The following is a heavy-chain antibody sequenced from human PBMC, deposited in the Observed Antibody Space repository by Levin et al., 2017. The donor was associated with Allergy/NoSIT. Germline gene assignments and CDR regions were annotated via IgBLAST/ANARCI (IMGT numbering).Heavy chain of an antibody. CDR3: ATDFNPGLFYYASY. Sequence: GGSLRLSCTGSGFTFDSYGMIWVRQAPGKGLEWVSSISGNGGSTFYADAVKGRFTVSRDNSRKTLFLQMNSLRAEDTATYYCATDFNPGLFYYASYWGQGTLVTVSS. CDR1: GFTFDSYG. J-gene: IGHJ4*02. V-gene: IGHV3-23*01. D-gene: IGHD3-10*01. CDR2: ISGNGGST.